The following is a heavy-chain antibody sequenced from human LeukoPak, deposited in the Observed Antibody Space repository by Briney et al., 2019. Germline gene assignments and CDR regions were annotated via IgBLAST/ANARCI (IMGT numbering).Heavy chain of an antibody. CDR3: AKDKESVLLWFGETYGMDV. D-gene: IGHD3-10*01. V-gene: IGHV3-43*02. CDR1: GFTFDDYA. Sequence: PGGSLRLSCAASGFTFDDYAMHWVRQAPGKGLEWVSLISGDGGSTCYADSVKGRFTISRDNSKNSLDLQMNSLRTEDTALYYCAKDKESVLLWFGETYGMDVWGQGTTVTVSS. J-gene: IGHJ6*02. CDR2: ISGDGGST.